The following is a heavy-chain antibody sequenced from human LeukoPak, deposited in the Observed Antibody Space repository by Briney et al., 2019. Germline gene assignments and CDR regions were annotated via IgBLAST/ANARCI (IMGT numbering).Heavy chain of an antibody. CDR2: IKTNGSEI. CDR3: AKAGYNNGLDY. CDR1: GSTFSNYW. Sequence: PGGSLRLSCTASGSTFSNYWMHWVRQAPGKGLVWVSHIKTNGSEISYADSVKGRFTISRDNAKNTLYLQMNSLRAEDTAVYYCAKAGYNNGLDYWGQGTLVTASS. V-gene: IGHV3-74*01. J-gene: IGHJ4*02. D-gene: IGHD1-14*01.